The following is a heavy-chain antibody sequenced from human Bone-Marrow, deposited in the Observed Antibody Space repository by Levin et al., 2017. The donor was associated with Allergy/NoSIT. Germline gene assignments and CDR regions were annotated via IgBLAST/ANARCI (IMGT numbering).Heavy chain of an antibody. D-gene: IGHD1-7*01. V-gene: IGHV3-21*01. CDR1: GFTFSSYS. Sequence: AGGSLRLSCAASGFTFSSYSMNWVRQAPGKGLEWVSSISSSSSYIYYADSVKGRFTISRDNAKNSLYLQMNSLRAEDTAVYYCARDLSIPRQRITGTTIFVFDYWGQGTLVTVSS. CDR2: ISSSSSYI. J-gene: IGHJ4*02. CDR3: ARDLSIPRQRITGTTIFVFDY.